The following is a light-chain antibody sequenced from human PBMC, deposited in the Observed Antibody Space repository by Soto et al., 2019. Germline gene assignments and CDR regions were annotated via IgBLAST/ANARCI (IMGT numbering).Light chain of an antibody. V-gene: IGKV3-15*01. J-gene: IGKJ5*01. CDR1: QSVSSN. CDR2: GAY. CDR3: QQYNIWPPIT. Sequence: EIVLTQSPSSLPASPGESATPTCRASQSVSSNLAWYQQKPGQAPRLLIYGAYTRADGVPARFSGSGSGTEFTLTITSLQSEDIALYYCQQYNIWPPITFGQGTRLDIK.